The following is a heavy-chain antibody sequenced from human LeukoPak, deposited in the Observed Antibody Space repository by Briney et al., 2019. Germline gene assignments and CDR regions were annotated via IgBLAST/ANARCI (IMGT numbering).Heavy chain of an antibody. J-gene: IGHJ4*02. D-gene: IGHD3-22*01. CDR1: GGSISSYY. V-gene: IGHV4-59*01. CDR2: IYYSGST. Sequence: SETLSPTCTVSGGSISSYYWSWIRQPPGKGLEWIGYIYYSGSTNYNPSLKSRVTISVDTSKNQFSLKLSSVTAADTAVYYCARTYYYDSSGYLFDYWGQGTLVTVSS. CDR3: ARTYYYDSSGYLFDY.